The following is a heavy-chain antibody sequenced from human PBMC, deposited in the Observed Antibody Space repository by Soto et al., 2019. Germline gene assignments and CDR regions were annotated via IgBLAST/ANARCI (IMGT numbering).Heavy chain of an antibody. CDR1: GFTFSNAW. J-gene: IGHJ4*02. CDR2: IKSKTDGGTT. V-gene: IGHV3-15*01. D-gene: IGHD1-7*01. Sequence: GGSLRLSCAASGFTFSNAWMSWVRQAPGKGLEWVCRIKSKTDGGTTDYAAPVKGRFTISRDDSKNTLYLQMNSLKTEDTAVYYSTTGGIGNYVIHNDYWGQGTLVTVSS. CDR3: TTGGIGNYVIHNDY.